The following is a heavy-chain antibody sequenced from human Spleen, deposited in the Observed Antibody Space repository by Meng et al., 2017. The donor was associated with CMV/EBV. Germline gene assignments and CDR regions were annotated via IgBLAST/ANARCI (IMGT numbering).Heavy chain of an antibody. V-gene: IGHV3-13*01. Sequence: GESLKISCAASGFTFSSYDMHWVRQATGKGLEWVSAIGTAGDTYYPGSVKGRFTISRDNAKNSVYLQMDNLRVDDTAVYYCARGDGWIFRHWGQGTLVTVSS. CDR1: GFTFSSYD. CDR3: ARGDGWIFRH. D-gene: IGHD2-2*03. J-gene: IGHJ4*02. CDR2: IGTAGDT.